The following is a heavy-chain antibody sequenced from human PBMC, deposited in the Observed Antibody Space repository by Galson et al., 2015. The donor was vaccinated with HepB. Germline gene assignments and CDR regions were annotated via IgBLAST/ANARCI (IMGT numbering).Heavy chain of an antibody. CDR2: IIPIFGIA. V-gene: IGHV1-69*13. CDR3: ARLAIRRLGVGYIAVAGMAIGFMNAFDI. J-gene: IGHJ3*02. Sequence: SVKVSCKASGGTFSSYAISWVRQAPGQGLEWMGGIIPIFGIANYAQKFQGRVTITADESTSTAYLQWSSLKASDTAMYYCARLAIRRLGVGYIAVAGMAIGFMNAFDIWGQGTMVTVSS. D-gene: IGHD6-19*01. CDR1: GGTFSSYA.